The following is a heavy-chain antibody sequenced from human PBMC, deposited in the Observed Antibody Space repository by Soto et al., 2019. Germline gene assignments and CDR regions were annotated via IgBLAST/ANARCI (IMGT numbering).Heavy chain of an antibody. CDR3: AKDGGSVCSGGTCYFQAPDY. V-gene: IGHV3-49*04. D-gene: IGHD2-15*01. CDR1: GFPFDDFA. CDR2: IRNQSNQETT. J-gene: IGHJ4*02. Sequence: GGSLRLSCTGSGFPFDDFAINWVRQAPGKGLEWVGLIRNQSNQETTEYAAAVKGRFTISRDNSKNTLSVQMNGLRVEDTALYYCAKDGGSVCSGGTCYFQAPDYWGQGTLVTVSS.